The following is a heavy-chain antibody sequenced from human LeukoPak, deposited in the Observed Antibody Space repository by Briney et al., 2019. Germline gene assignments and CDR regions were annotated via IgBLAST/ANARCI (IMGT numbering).Heavy chain of an antibody. V-gene: IGHV1-2*02. CDR2: INPNSGGT. D-gene: IGHD3-10*01. CDR3: ARVWTMVQGAGRTPFGY. Sequence: GASVKVSCKASGYTFTGYYMHWVRQAPGQGLEWMGWINPNSGGTNYAQKFQGRVTMARDTSISTAYMELSRLRSDDTAVYYCARVWTMVQGAGRTPFGYWGQGTLVTVSS. CDR1: GYTFTGYY. J-gene: IGHJ4*02.